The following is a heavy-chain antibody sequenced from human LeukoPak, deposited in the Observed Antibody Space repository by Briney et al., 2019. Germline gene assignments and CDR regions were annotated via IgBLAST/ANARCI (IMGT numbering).Heavy chain of an antibody. CDR2: INPNSGGT. Sequence: ASVKVSCKASGYTFTGYFMHWVRQAPGQGLEWMGWINPNSGGTNYAQKFQGWVTMTRDTSISTAYMELSSLRSDDTAIYFCARGGLQLWFLVDYWGQGTLVTVSS. D-gene: IGHD5-18*01. V-gene: IGHV1-2*04. CDR3: ARGGLQLWFLVDY. CDR1: GYTFTGYF. J-gene: IGHJ4*02.